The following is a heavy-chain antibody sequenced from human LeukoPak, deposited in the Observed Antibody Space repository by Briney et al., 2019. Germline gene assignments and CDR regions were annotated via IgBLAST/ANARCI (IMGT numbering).Heavy chain of an antibody. D-gene: IGHD3-10*01. CDR2: ISTSGSTR. CDR3: ARVRASLDY. Sequence: GGSLRLSCAASGFTFSSYEMNWVRQAPGKGLEWVSYISTSGSTRNYADSVQGRLTISRDNAENSLYLQMNSLRAEDTAVYYCARVRASLDYWGQGTLVTVSS. CDR1: GFTFSSYE. J-gene: IGHJ4*02. V-gene: IGHV3-48*03.